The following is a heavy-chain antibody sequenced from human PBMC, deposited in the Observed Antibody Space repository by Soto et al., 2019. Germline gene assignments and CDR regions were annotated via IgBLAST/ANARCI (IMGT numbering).Heavy chain of an antibody. CDR2: INSDGSST. CDR1: GFTFSSYW. CDR3: VKDLGVLGSKSSGWYRGYFDY. Sequence: PGGSLRLSCAASGFTFSSYWMHWVRQASGKGLVWVSRINSDGSSTSYADSVKGRFTISRDNAKNTLYLQMSSLRAEDTAVYYCVKDLGVLGSKSSGWYRGYFDYWGQGTLVTVSS. J-gene: IGHJ4*02. D-gene: IGHD6-19*01. V-gene: IGHV3-74*01.